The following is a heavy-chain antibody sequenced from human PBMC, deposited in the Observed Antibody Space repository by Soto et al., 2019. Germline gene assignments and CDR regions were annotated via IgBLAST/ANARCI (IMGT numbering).Heavy chain of an antibody. J-gene: IGHJ6*01. V-gene: IGHV3-33*01. CDR2: IWYDGSKI. CDR3: ARPLEQHQLGFGMDV. Sequence: QVQLVQSGGGVVQPGGSLRLSCAASGFTFSTYGMHWVRQAPGKGLEWVAVIWYDGSKIYYADSVKGRFTISRDNSKSTLYLQMNSLRAEDTAVYYCARPLEQHQLGFGMDVWGQWSPVTVSS. D-gene: IGHD6-13*01. CDR1: GFTFSTYG.